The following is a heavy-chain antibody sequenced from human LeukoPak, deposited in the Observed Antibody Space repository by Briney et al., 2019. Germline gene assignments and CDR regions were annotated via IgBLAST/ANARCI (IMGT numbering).Heavy chain of an antibody. V-gene: IGHV3-30*04. CDR2: ISYDGSNK. J-gene: IGHJ4*02. CDR3: ARGPSAYFDY. CDR1: GFTFCSYA. Sequence: PGGYLSFSSSASGFTFCSYAMHWLRPAPGHGLVWVAVISYDGSNKYYADSVKGRFTISRDNSKNTLYLQMNSLRAEDTAVYYCARGPSAYFDYWGQGTLVTVSS.